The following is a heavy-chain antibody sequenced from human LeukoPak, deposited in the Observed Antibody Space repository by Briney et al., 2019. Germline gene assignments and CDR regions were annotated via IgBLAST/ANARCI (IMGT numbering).Heavy chain of an antibody. V-gene: IGHV4-39*01. D-gene: IGHD3-3*01. CDR3: ARHVRFLEWLSSYYFDY. CDR2: IYYSGST. CDR1: GGSISSSSYY. Sequence: SETLSLTCTVSGGSISSSSYYWGWIRQPPGKWLEWIGSIYYSGSTYYNPSLKSRVTISVDTSKSQFSLRLTSVTAADTAVYYCARHVRFLEWLSSYYFDYWGQGTLVTVSS. J-gene: IGHJ4*02.